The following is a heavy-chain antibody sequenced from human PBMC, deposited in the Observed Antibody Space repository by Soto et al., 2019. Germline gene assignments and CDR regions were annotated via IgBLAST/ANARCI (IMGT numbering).Heavy chain of an antibody. CDR1: GYNFISHS. D-gene: IGHD2-21*01. CDR3: ARGACCGGAPGCRDMDV. CDR2: ISAYNGNT. V-gene: IGHV1-18*01. J-gene: IGHJ6*02. Sequence: QIQLVQSGGEVKKPGASVKVSCKSSGYNFISHSITWVRQAPGQGLEWMGRISAYNGNTNHAQKFQGRLTMTTDTSTRKADTELRSLRSDDAAVYYCARGACCGGAPGCRDMDVWGQGTAVTVSS.